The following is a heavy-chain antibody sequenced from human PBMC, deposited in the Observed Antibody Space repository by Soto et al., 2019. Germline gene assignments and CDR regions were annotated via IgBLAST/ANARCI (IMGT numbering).Heavy chain of an antibody. CDR3: AKGRSYYYYYGVDV. CDR1: GYTFTNFG. CDR2: ISAYNGNT. V-gene: IGHV1-18*01. J-gene: IGHJ6*02. Sequence: GASVKVSCKASGYTFTNFGISWVRQAPGQGLEWMGWISAYNGNTNYAQNFQGRVTMTTDTSTSTAYMELRSLRSDDTALYYCAKGRSYYYYYGVDVWGQGTTVTVSS.